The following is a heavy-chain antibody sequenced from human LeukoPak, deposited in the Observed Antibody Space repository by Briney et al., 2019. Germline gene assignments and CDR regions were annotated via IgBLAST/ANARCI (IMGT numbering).Heavy chain of an antibody. J-gene: IGHJ4*02. Sequence: ASVKVSCKASGYTFTGYYMHWVRQAPGQGLEWMGIINPSGGSTSYAQKFQGRVTMTRDTSTSTVYMELSSLRSEDTAVYYCARGGSIVGATAIFDYWGQGTLVTVSS. V-gene: IGHV1-46*01. CDR2: INPSGGST. CDR3: ARGGSIVGATAIFDY. D-gene: IGHD1-26*01. CDR1: GYTFTGYY.